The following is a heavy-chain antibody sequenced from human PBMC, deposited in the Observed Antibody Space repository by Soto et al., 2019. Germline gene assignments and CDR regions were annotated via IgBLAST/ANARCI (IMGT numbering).Heavy chain of an antibody. D-gene: IGHD3-16*01. J-gene: IGHJ3*02. Sequence: GGSLRLSCAASGFTLSRHWMSWVRQAPGKGLEWVAKIKEDGSEINYVDSVKGRFTISRDNAKNSLYLQMDSLRAEDTAVYYCARDGLPFALDIWGHGKMVTVSS. CDR3: ARDGLPFALDI. V-gene: IGHV3-7*03. CDR1: GFTLSRHW. CDR2: IKEDGSEI.